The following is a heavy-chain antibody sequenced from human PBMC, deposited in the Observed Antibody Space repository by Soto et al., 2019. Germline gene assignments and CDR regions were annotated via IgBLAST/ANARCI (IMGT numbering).Heavy chain of an antibody. V-gene: IGHV1-69*01. CDR1: GGTFSSYA. Sequence: QVQLVQSGAEVKKPGSSVKVSCRASGGTFSSYAVSWVRQAPGQGLEWMGVIIPLLNTPRYVQKFQVRVTITADASATTAYMELSSLRSEDTAVYYCARESSSPNYYYYGMDVWGQGTTVTVSS. D-gene: IGHD6-6*01. J-gene: IGHJ6*02. CDR2: IIPLLNTP. CDR3: ARESSSPNYYYYGMDV.